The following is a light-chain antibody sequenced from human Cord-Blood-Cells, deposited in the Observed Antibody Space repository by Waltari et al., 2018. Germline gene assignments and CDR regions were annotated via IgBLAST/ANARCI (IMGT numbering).Light chain of an antibody. J-gene: IGLJ2*01. CDR3: QSYDSSNVV. CDR1: SGSIASNY. V-gene: IGLV6-57*01. CDR2: EDN. Sequence: NFMLTQPHSVSESPGKTVTISCTRSSGSIASNYVQWYQQRPGSSPTTVSYEDNQRPSGVPDRFSGSIDSSSNSASLTSSGLKTEDEADYYCQSYDSSNVVFGGGTKLTVL.